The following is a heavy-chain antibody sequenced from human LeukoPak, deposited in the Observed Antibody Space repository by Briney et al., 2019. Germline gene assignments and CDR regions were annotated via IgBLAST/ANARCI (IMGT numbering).Heavy chain of an antibody. V-gene: IGHV4-34*01. CDR3: ARDVVPRDYGDTLNAYDL. D-gene: IGHD4-17*01. CDR2: IHHDGGT. J-gene: IGHJ3*01. Sequence: PSETLSLTCAVSGGSLSGYYWSWIRQSPGKGLEWMGDIHHDGGTKYKSSFKSRITIFLVSSKNEVSLRLSPVTPADTALYFCARDVVPRDYGDTLNAYDLWGQGTMVTVS. CDR1: GGSLSGYY.